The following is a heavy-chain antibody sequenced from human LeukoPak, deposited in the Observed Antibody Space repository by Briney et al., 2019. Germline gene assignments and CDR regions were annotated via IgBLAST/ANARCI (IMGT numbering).Heavy chain of an antibody. V-gene: IGHV3-21*01. CDR3: ASPGAPTGFDY. Sequence: GGSLRLSCAASGFTFSSYSMNWVRQAPGKGLEWVSSISSSSSYIYYADSVKGQFTISRNNAKNSLYLQMNSRRAEGTAVYYCASPGAPTGFDYWGQGTLVTVSS. CDR2: ISSSSSYI. CDR1: GFTFSSYS. J-gene: IGHJ4*02. D-gene: IGHD1-14*01.